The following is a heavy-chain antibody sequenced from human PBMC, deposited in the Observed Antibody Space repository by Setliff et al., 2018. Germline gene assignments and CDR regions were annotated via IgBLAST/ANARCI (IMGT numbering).Heavy chain of an antibody. V-gene: IGHV3-48*03. CDR3: ARTCSGSGCYAGLES. Sequence: PGGSLRLSCAVSGFIFSSYEMNWVRQAPGKGLEWVSSITTSGSATYYAESVRGRFTISRDNAKNSLYLQMNSLRAEDTAVYYCARTCSGSGCYAGLESWGQGTPVTVSS. CDR2: ITTSGSAT. CDR1: GFIFSSYE. D-gene: IGHD2-15*01. J-gene: IGHJ4*02.